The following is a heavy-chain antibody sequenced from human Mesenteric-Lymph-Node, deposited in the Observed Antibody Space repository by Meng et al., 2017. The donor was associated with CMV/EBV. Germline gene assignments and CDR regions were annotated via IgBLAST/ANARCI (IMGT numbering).Heavy chain of an antibody. D-gene: IGHD2-21*01. CDR2: IYHSGST. Sequence: SETLSLTCAVSGGSISSSNWWSWVRQPPGKGLEWIGEIYHSGSTNYNPSLKSRVTISVDTSKNQFSLKLSSVTAADTAVYFCARSLRVNFGFYSDYWGQGTLVTVSS. J-gene: IGHJ4*02. CDR1: GGSISSSNW. CDR3: ARSLRVNFGFYSDY. V-gene: IGHV4-4*02.